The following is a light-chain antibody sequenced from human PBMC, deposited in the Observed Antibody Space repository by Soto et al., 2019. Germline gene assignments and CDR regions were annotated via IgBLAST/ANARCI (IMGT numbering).Light chain of an antibody. Sequence: DIKMTQSPSSLSASVGDRVTITCRASQSISSYLNWYQQKPGKAPKLLIYAASSLQSGVPSRFSGSGSGTDFTLPISSLQPEDFATYYCQQSYSTPLTFGGGTKVEIK. V-gene: IGKV1-39*01. CDR1: QSISSY. J-gene: IGKJ4*01. CDR2: AAS. CDR3: QQSYSTPLT.